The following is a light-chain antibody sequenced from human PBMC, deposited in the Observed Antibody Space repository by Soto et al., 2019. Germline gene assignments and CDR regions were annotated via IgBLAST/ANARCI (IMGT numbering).Light chain of an antibody. Sequence: EVVLTQSPATLSLSPGEGATLSCRASESVGSPNLAWYQQKPGQAPRLLFYDVSRRATGVPDRFSGSGSGADFTLTISRLEHEDFAVYYCQHHGSSPRTFGPGPKVDIK. CDR3: QHHGSSPRT. V-gene: IGKV3D-20*02. CDR2: DVS. CDR1: ESVGSPN. J-gene: IGKJ3*01.